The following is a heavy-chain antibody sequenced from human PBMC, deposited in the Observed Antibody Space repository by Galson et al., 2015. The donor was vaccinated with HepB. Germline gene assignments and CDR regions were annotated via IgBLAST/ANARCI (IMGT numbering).Heavy chain of an antibody. CDR2: INKDGSDK. CDR1: GFTFSNYY. D-gene: IGHD6-13*01. Sequence: SLRLSCAASGFTFSNYYMSWVRQAPGKGLEWVANINKDGSDKHYVDSVKGRFTISRDNAKNSLWLQMNSLRADDTAVYYCARDRVVAGGGDWFDPWGQGTLVTVSS. V-gene: IGHV3-7*01. J-gene: IGHJ5*02. CDR3: ARDRVVAGGGDWFDP.